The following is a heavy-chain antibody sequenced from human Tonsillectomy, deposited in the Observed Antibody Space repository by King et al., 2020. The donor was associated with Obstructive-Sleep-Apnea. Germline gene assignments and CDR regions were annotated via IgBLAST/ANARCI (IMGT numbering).Heavy chain of an antibody. D-gene: IGHD3-22*01. J-gene: IGHJ4*02. CDR2: IYYSGST. CDR1: GGSISSGGYY. CDR3: ARGKYYYDSSGYYYFDY. V-gene: IGHV4-31*11. Sequence: QLQESGPGLVKPSQTLSLTCAVSGGSISSGGYYWSWIRQHPGKGLEWIGYIYYSGSTYYNPSLKSRVTISVDTSKNQFSLKLSSVTAADTAVYYCARGKYYYDSSGYYYFDYWGQGTLVTVSS.